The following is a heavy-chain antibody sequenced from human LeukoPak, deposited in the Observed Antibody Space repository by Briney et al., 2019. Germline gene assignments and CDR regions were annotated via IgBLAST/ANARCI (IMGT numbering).Heavy chain of an antibody. V-gene: IGHV4-34*01. D-gene: IGHD6-13*01. J-gene: IGHJ6*02. CDR3: ARQEIAAIPPYYYYGMDV. CDR1: GGSFSGYY. Sequence: SETLSLTCAVYGGSFSGYYWSWIRQPPGKGLEWIGEINHSGSTNYNPSLKSRVTISVDTSKNQFSLKLSSVTAADTAVYYCARQEIAAIPPYYYYGMDVWGQGTTVTVSS. CDR2: INHSGST.